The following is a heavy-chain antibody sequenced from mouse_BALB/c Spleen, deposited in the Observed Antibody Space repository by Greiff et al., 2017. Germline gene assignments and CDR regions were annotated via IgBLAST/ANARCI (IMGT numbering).Heavy chain of an antibody. Sequence: QVQLQQSGAELVRPGTSVKVSCKASGYAFTNYLIEWVKQRPGQGLEWIGVINPGSGGTNYNEKFKGKATLTADKSSSTAYMQLSSLTSDDSAVYFCARRPYFDYWGQGTTLTVSS. CDR1: GYAFTNYL. CDR3: ARRPYFDY. J-gene: IGHJ2*01. V-gene: IGHV1-54*01. CDR2: INPGSGGT.